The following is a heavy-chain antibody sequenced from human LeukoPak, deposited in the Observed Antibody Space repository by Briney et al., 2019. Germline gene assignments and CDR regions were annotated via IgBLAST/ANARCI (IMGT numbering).Heavy chain of an antibody. Sequence: ASVKVSCKASGYTFTGYYMHWVRQAPGQGLEWMGWINPNSVGTNYAQKFQGRVTMTRDTSISTAYMELSRLRSDDTAVYYCAREIVEGLLWFGELLSWGQGTLVTVSS. V-gene: IGHV1-2*02. CDR2: INPNSVGT. J-gene: IGHJ4*02. CDR1: GYTFTGYY. D-gene: IGHD3-10*01. CDR3: AREIVEGLLWFGELLS.